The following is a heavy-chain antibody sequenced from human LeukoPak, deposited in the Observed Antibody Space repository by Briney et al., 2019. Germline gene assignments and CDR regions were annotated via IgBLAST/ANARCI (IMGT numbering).Heavy chain of an antibody. CDR3: ARSKVAGTSDY. D-gene: IGHD6-19*01. CDR2: ISTSSSYI. J-gene: IGHJ4*02. CDR1: GFTISSYE. V-gene: IGHV3-21*01. Sequence: GGSLRLSCEASGFTISSYEMSWVRQAPGKGLEWVSTISTSSSYIYYADSVKGRFTISRDNGKNSLYLQMSSLRAEDTAVYYCARSKVAGTSDYWGQGTLVAVSS.